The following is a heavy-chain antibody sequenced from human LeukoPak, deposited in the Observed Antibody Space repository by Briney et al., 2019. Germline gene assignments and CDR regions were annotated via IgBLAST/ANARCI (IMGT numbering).Heavy chain of an antibody. J-gene: IGHJ3*02. Sequence: GESLKISCKGSGYSFTSYWIGWVRQMPGKGLEWMGIIYPGDSDTRYSPSFQGQVTISADKSINTAYLQWSSLKASDTAMYYCARHHHTPGGSYSDAFDIWGQGTMVTVSP. CDR2: IYPGDSDT. V-gene: IGHV5-51*01. D-gene: IGHD1-26*01. CDR3: ARHHHTPGGSYSDAFDI. CDR1: GYSFTSYW.